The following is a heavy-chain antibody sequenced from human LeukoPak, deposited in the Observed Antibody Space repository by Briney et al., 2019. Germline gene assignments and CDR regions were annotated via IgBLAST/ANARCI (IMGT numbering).Heavy chain of an antibody. V-gene: IGHV4-31*03. CDR3: ARVNSGYYSLGY. CDR2: IYYSGST. CDR1: GGSISSGGYY. D-gene: IGHD3-22*01. Sequence: PSETLSLTCTVSGGSISSGGYYWSWIRQHPGKGLEWIGYIYYSGSTYYNPSLKSRVTISVDTSKNQFSLKLSSVTAADTAVYYCARVNSGYYSLGYWGQGTLVTVSS. J-gene: IGHJ4*02.